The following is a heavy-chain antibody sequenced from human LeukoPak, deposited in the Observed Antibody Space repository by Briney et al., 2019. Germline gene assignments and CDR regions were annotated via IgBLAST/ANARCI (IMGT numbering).Heavy chain of an antibody. D-gene: IGHD1/OR15-1a*01. V-gene: IGHV4-34*01. CDR1: GGSFSGYY. CDR2: INHSGST. J-gene: IGHJ3*02. CDR3: ARAEQADAFDI. Sequence: SETLSLTCAVYGGSFSGYYWSWNRQPPGKGLEWIGEINHSGSTNYNPSLKSRVTISVDTSKNQFSLKLSSVTAADTAVYYCARAEQADAFDIWGQGTMVTVSS.